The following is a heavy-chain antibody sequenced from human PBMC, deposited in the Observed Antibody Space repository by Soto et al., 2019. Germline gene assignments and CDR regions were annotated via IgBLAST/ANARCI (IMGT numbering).Heavy chain of an antibody. V-gene: IGHV2-26*01. CDR3: ARIVDSSGYETFDY. CDR1: GFSLSNARMG. CDR2: IFSNDEK. D-gene: IGHD3-22*01. J-gene: IGHJ4*02. Sequence: QVTLKESGPVLVKPTETLTLTCTVSGFSLSNARMGVSWIRQPPGKALAWLAHIFSNDEKSYSTSLKSRLTISKDTSKSQVVLTMTNMDPVDTATYYCARIVDSSGYETFDYWGQGTLVTVSS.